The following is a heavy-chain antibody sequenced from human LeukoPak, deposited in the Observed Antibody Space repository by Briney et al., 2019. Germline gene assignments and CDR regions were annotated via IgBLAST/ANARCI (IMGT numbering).Heavy chain of an antibody. CDR3: AGHHPRNTVDF. Sequence: SETLSLTCTVSGGSISSYYWSWIRQPPGKGLEWIGYISYSGSTNSNPSLKSRVTISLDTSKNQFSPKLSSVTAADTAVYYCAGHHPRNTVDFWGQGTLVTVSS. V-gene: IGHV4-59*08. CDR2: ISYSGST. J-gene: IGHJ4*02. CDR1: GGSISSYY. D-gene: IGHD2/OR15-2a*01.